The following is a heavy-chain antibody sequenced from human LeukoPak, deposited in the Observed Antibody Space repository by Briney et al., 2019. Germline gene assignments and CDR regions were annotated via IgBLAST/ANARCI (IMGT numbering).Heavy chain of an antibody. Sequence: PSETLSLTCAVYGGSFSGYYWSWIRQPPGKGLEWIGYIYYSGSTNYNPSLKSRVTISVDTSKNQFSLKLSSVTAADTAVYYCARHNYYDSSGYGFDYWGQGTLVTVSS. CDR2: IYYSGST. CDR3: ARHNYYDSSGYGFDY. V-gene: IGHV4-59*08. CDR1: GGSFSGYY. D-gene: IGHD3-22*01. J-gene: IGHJ4*02.